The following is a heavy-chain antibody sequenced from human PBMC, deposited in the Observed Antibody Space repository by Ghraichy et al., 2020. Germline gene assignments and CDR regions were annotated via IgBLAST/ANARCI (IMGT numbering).Heavy chain of an antibody. J-gene: IGHJ6*03. CDR3: AKGGDALHNNYYSMDV. CDR1: GFIFSTFD. Sequence: GGSLRLSCAASGFIFSTFDMNWVRQAPGKGLEWVAVIWSDGSRQYYADSVTGRFTISRDNSRKTVYLQVNNLRVEDTAVYYCAKGGDALHNNYYSMDVWGKGTTVTVSS. CDR2: IWSDGSRQ. V-gene: IGHV3-33*03. D-gene: IGHD3-16*01.